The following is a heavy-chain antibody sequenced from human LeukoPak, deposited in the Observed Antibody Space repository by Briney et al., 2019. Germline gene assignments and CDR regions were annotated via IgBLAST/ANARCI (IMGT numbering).Heavy chain of an antibody. CDR2: VYSGGNT. Sequence: GGSLRPSCAASGFTVSSNYMSWVRQAPGKGLEWVSVVYSGGNTYYGDSVKGRFTISRDNSKNTLYLQMNSLRAEDTAVYYCARGGSSYNDDSSGFYFDYWGQGTLVTVSS. D-gene: IGHD3-22*01. CDR1: GFTVSSNY. V-gene: IGHV3-66*01. J-gene: IGHJ4*02. CDR3: ARGGSSYNDDSSGFYFDY.